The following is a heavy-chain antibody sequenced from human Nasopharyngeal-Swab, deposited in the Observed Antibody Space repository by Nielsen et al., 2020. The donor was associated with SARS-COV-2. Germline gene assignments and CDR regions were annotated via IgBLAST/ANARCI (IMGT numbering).Heavy chain of an antibody. CDR1: GFTFGDYA. V-gene: IGHV3-49*03. CDR3: TRDLYCSSTSCTWKGVDY. J-gene: IGHJ4*02. D-gene: IGHD2-2*01. CDR2: IRSKAYGGTT. Sequence: GESLKISCTASGFTFGDYAMSWFRQAPGKGLEWVGFIRSKAYGGTTEYAASMKGRFTISRDDSKSIAYLQMNSLKTEDTAVYYCTRDLYCSSTSCTWKGVDYWGQGTLVTVSS.